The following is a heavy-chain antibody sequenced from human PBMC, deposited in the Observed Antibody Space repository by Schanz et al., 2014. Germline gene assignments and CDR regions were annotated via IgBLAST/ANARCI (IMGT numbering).Heavy chain of an antibody. J-gene: IGHJ4*02. D-gene: IGHD3-3*01. CDR2: IDGKSTTV. CDR3: ARDRRFFDRDDLYYFDS. CDR1: GFSFSSYS. V-gene: IGHV3-48*04. Sequence: EADLVESGGGLIQRGESLRLSCSASGFSFSSYSMNWVRQAPGKGLEWLSYIDGKSTTVYYADSVKGRFTISRDNAKNSLYLQMNSLRAEDTAVYYCARDRRFFDRDDLYYFDSWGQGTLVTVSS.